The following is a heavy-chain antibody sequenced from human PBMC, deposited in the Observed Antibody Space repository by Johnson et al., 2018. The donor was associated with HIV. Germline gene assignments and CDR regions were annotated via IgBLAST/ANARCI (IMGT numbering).Heavy chain of an antibody. D-gene: IGHD3-16*01. CDR2: IRSKAYGGTP. J-gene: IGHJ3*02. CDR3: ARGWGGQQPI. CDR1: GFTFADYA. V-gene: IGHV3-49*03. Sequence: VQLVESGGGLIQPGRSLRLSCPASGFTFADYAMSWFRQAPGKGLEWVGSIRSKAYGGTPEYATSVNGRFTISRDDSKSIAYLQMNSLRVEDTAIYYCARGWGGQQPIWGQGTMVTVSS.